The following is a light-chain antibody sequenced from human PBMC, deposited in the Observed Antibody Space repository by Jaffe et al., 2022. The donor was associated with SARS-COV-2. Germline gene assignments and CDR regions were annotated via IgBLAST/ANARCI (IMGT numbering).Light chain of an antibody. CDR2: EVS. Sequence: DIAMTQTPLSLSVIPGQPASISCKSSQSLLHSDRKTHLYWCLQKPGQPPQLLMYEVSNRFSGAPDRFSGSGSGTDFTLKISRVEAEDVGVYYCMQSTQVPYTFGQGTKLEIK. CDR3: MQSTQVPYT. CDR1: QSLLHSDRKTH. V-gene: IGKV2D-29*01. J-gene: IGKJ2*01.